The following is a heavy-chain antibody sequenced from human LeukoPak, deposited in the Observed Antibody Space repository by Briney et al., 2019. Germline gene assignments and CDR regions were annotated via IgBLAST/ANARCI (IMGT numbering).Heavy chain of an antibody. D-gene: IGHD3-3*01. CDR1: GFTFGDHA. CDR2: IRSKAYGGTT. V-gene: IGHV3-49*03. Sequence: GGSLRLSCTASGFTFGDHAMSWFRQAPGKGLEWVGIIRSKAYGGTTEYAASVKGRFTISRDDSKSIAYLQMNSLRAEDTAVYYCAKSGWLLYFLSFSDVWGKGTTVTVSS. CDR3: AKSGWLLYFLSFSDV. J-gene: IGHJ6*04.